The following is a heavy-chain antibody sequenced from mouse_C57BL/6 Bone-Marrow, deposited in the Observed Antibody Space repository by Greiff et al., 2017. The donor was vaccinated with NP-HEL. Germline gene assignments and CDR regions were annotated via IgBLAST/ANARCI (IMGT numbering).Heavy chain of an antibody. CDR1: GFTFSDYG. Sequence: EVKLMESGGGLVKPGGSLKLSCAASGFTFSDYGMHWVRQAPEKGLEWVAYISSGSSTTYYADTVKGRFTISRDNAKNTLFLQMTSLRSEDTAMYYCARRCNYSYYFDYWGQGTTLTVSS. D-gene: IGHD2-1*01. CDR2: ISSGSSTT. CDR3: ARRCNYSYYFDY. V-gene: IGHV5-17*01. J-gene: IGHJ2*01.